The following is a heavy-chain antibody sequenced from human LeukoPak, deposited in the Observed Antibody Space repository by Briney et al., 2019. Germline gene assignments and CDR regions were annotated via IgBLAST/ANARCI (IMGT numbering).Heavy chain of an antibody. V-gene: IGHV3-23*01. CDR3: AKTTRGTGRISTTCSFFDY. CDR1: GFTFSSYA. J-gene: IGHJ4*02. CDR2: ISGSGGST. D-gene: IGHD2-2*01. Sequence: GGSLRLSCAASGFTFSSYAMSWVRQAPGKGLEWVSGISGSGGSTYYADSVKGRFTISRDNSKNTVYLQMTSLRADDTAVYYCAKTTRGTGRISTTCSFFDYWGQGTLVTVSS.